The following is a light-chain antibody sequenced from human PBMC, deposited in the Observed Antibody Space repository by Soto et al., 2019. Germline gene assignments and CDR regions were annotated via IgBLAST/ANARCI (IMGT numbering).Light chain of an antibody. CDR3: QSYDSSNYVV. V-gene: IGLV6-57*04. CDR1: SGSIASNY. Sequence: NFMLTQPHSVSESPGKTVTISCTRSSGSIASNYVQWYQQRPGSAPTTVIYEDNQRPSGVPDRFSGSIDSSSNSASLTISGLKTEDEADYYCQSYDSSNYVVFGGGTPLTVL. J-gene: IGLJ2*01. CDR2: EDN.